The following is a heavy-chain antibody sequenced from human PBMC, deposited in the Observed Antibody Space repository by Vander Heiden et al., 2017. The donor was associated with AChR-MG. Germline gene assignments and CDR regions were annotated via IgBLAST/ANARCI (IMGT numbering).Heavy chain of an antibody. V-gene: IGHV4-31*03. CDR1: GGSISSGGYY. J-gene: IGHJ3*02. D-gene: IGHD4-17*01. Sequence: QVQLQESGPGLVKPSQTLSLTCTVSGGSISSGGYYWSWIRQHPGKGLEWIGDIYYSGSTYYNPSLKSRVTIAVDTSKNQFSLKLSSVTAADTAVYYCARVRGAYGGNPSRPENDAFDIWGQGTMVTVSS. CDR2: IYYSGST. CDR3: ARVRGAYGGNPSRPENDAFDI.